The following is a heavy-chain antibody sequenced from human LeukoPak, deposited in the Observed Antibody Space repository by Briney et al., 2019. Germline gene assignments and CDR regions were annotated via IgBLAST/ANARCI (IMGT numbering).Heavy chain of an antibody. Sequence: SGGSLRLSCAASGFTFSSYSMNWVRQAPGKGLEWVSFISSSSSYIYYADSVKGRFTISRDSSKNTLYLQMNSLRPEDTAVYYCARARPSMWIDYWGQGTLVTVSS. CDR1: GFTFSSYS. CDR2: ISSSSSYI. CDR3: ARARPSMWIDY. D-gene: IGHD5-12*01. V-gene: IGHV3-21*01. J-gene: IGHJ4*02.